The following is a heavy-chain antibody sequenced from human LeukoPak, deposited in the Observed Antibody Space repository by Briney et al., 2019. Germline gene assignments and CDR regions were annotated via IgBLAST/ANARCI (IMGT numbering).Heavy chain of an antibody. Sequence: PSETLSLTCTVSGGSITIYYWSWIRQPAGKGLEWIGRIYTSGSTNYNPSLKSRVTMSVDTSKNQFSLKLSSVTAADTAVFYCARGPRYSYGFRAFDIWGQGTMVTVSS. CDR2: IYTSGST. J-gene: IGHJ3*02. CDR3: ARGPRYSYGFRAFDI. D-gene: IGHD5-18*01. CDR1: GGSITIYY. V-gene: IGHV4-4*07.